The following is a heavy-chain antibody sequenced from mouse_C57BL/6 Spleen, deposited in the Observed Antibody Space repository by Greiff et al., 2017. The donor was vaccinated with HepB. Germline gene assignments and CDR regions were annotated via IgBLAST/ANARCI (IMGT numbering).Heavy chain of an antibody. D-gene: IGHD1-1*01. J-gene: IGHJ1*03. CDR2: LSYSGST. V-gene: IGHV3-8*01. Sequence: EVKLVESGPGLAKPSQTLSLTCSVTGYSITSDYWNWIRNFPGNQLEYMGYLSYSGSTYYNPSLKSRISITRDTSKNQYYLQLNSVTTEDTATYDCARSPYYYGSSYWYFDVWGTGTTVTVSS. CDR1: GYSITSDY. CDR3: ARSPYYYGSSYWYFDV.